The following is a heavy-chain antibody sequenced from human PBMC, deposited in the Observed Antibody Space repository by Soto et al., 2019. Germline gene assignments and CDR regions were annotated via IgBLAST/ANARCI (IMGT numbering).Heavy chain of an antibody. J-gene: IGHJ4*02. CDR1: GGSFSGYY. CDR2: INHSGST. CDR3: ARAGVVVAATTFDY. V-gene: IGHV4-34*01. Sequence: QVQLQQWGAGLLKPSETLSLTCAVYGGSFSGYYWSWIRQPPGKGLEWIGEINHSGSTNYNPSLKSRVTISVDTSKNQCSLKLSSVTAADTAVYYCARAGVVVAATTFDYWGQGTLVTVSS. D-gene: IGHD2-15*01.